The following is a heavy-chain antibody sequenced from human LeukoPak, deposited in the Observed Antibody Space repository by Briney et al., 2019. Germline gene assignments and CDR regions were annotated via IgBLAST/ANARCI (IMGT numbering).Heavy chain of an antibody. J-gene: IGHJ5*02. CDR1: GFTFGDYA. D-gene: IGHD2-2*01. V-gene: IGHV3-49*04. Sequence: QAGGSLRLSCTASGFTFGDYAMSWVRQAPGKGLEWVGFIRSKTYGGTTEYAASVKGRFTISRGDSKNIAYLQMNSLKTEDTAVYYCTRVEVPAASWEGWFNPWGQGTLVTVSS. CDR3: TRVEVPAASWEGWFNP. CDR2: IRSKTYGGTT.